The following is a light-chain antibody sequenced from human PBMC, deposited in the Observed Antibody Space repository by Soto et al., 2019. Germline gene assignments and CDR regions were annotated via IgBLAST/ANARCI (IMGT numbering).Light chain of an antibody. V-gene: IGLV2-8*01. CDR3: TSYAGSNIWV. CDR2: EVS. J-gene: IGLJ3*02. Sequence: QSALTQPPSASGSPGQSVTISCTGTSSDVGAYKYVSWYQQYPGKAPKLMIYEVSKRPSGVPDRFSGSKSGNTASLTVSGIQAEDEADYYCTSYAGSNIWVFGGGTKLTVL. CDR1: SSDVGAYKY.